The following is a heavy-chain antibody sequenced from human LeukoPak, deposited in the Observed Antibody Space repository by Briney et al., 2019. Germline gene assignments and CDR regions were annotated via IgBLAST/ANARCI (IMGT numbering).Heavy chain of an antibody. J-gene: IGHJ4*02. CDR2: IRSKADGGTT. CDR3: TTDSGYYYDNSNYYALYYFDY. Sequence: PGGSLRLSCAASGFTSTNAYMSWVRQAPGKGLEWVGRIRSKADGGTTDYAAPVKGRFTISSDDSENTLYLQMNSLKTEDTAVYYCTTDSGYYYDNSNYYALYYFDYWGQGTLVTVSS. V-gene: IGHV3-15*01. CDR1: GFTSTNAY. D-gene: IGHD3-22*01.